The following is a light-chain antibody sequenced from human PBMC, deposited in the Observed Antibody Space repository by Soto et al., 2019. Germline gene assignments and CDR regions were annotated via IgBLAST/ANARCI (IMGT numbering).Light chain of an antibody. CDR1: QSLGIW. Sequence: DIQMTQSPSTLSASVGDRVTITCRASQSLGIWLAWHQQKPGKAPKLLIYDASTLERGVPSRFSGTGSGTEFTLTISSLQPDDFATYYCQQYYRSSITFGQGTRLEIK. J-gene: IGKJ5*01. V-gene: IGKV1-5*01. CDR2: DAS. CDR3: QQYYRSSIT.